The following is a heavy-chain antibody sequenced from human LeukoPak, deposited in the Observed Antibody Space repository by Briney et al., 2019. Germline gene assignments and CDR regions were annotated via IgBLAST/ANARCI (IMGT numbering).Heavy chain of an antibody. V-gene: IGHV4-39*01. D-gene: IGHD3-9*01. J-gene: IGHJ5*02. CDR3: ARLILTGYFRDGDWFDP. Sequence: SETLSLTCTVSGGSISSSSYYWGWFRQPPGKGLEWIGSIYYSGSTYYNPSLKSRVTISVDTSKNQFSLKLSSVTAADTAVYYCARLILTGYFRDGDWFDPWGQGSLVTVSS. CDR2: IYYSGST. CDR1: GGSISSSSYY.